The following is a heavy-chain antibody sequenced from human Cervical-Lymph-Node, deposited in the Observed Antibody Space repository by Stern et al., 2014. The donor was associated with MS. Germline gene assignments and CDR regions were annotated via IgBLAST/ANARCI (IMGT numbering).Heavy chain of an antibody. J-gene: IGHJ4*02. Sequence: VQLVQSGGGLVQPGGSLRLSCIVSGFTLSTYSMNWVRQAPGKGLEWVSYISSSSSIRKYADSVKGRFTISRDNGKNSLYLQMNSLRDEDTAIHYCARVYTSGNSWGQGTLVTVSS. CDR2: ISSSSSIR. D-gene: IGHD6-25*01. CDR3: ARVYTSGNS. V-gene: IGHV3-48*02. CDR1: GFTLSTYS.